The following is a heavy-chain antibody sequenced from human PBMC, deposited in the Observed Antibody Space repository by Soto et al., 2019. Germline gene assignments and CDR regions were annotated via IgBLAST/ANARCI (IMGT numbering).Heavy chain of an antibody. CDR3: ARDGSRFCSSGSCRSGYYYYGLDV. CDR1: GFTFSSYS. D-gene: IGHD2-15*01. V-gene: IGHV3-48*04. CDR2: ISSSSSTI. Sequence: GGSLRLSCAASGFTFSSYSMNWVRQAPGKGLEWVSYISSSSSTIYYADSVKGRFTISRDNAKNSLYLQMSSLRAEDTAVYYCARDGSRFCSSGSCRSGYYYYGLDVWGQGTTVTVSS. J-gene: IGHJ6*02.